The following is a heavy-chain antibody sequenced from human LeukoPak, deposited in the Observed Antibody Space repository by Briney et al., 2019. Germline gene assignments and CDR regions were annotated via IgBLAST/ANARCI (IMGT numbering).Heavy chain of an antibody. V-gene: IGHV3-48*04. D-gene: IGHD4-23*01. CDR2: ISSSSSTI. CDR3: ARDLSGRTVAALFDY. Sequence: GGSLRLSCAASGFTFSSYSMNWVRQAPGKGLEWVSYISSSSSTIYYADSVKGRFTISRDNAKNSLYPQMNSLRAEDTAVYYCARDLSGRTVAALFDYWGQGTLVTVSS. CDR1: GFTFSSYS. J-gene: IGHJ4*02.